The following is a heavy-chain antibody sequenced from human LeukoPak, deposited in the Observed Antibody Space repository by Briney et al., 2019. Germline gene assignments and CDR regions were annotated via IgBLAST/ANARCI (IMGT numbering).Heavy chain of an antibody. Sequence: GGSLRLSCAASGFTFDDYGMSWVRQAPGKGLEWVSGINWSGGSTYYADSVKGRFTISRDNSKNTLYLQMNSLRAEDTAVFYCAKDRDDYVWGSYLGAFDIWGQGTMVTVSS. CDR1: GFTFDDYG. D-gene: IGHD3-16*01. J-gene: IGHJ3*02. CDR2: INWSGGST. V-gene: IGHV3-20*04. CDR3: AKDRDDYVWGSYLGAFDI.